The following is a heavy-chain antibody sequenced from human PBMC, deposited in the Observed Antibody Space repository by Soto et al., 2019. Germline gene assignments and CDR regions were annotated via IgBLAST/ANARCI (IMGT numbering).Heavy chain of an antibody. CDR2: TYYRSKWYN. CDR1: WDSLSSNRAG. Sequence: SQTLSLPCALSWDSLSSNRAGWNWIRQSPSRGLEWLGRTYYRSKWYNDYALSVKSRITVAPDTSKNQFSLQLNSVTPEGTAVYYCARGRAANSGEWLDPWGQGTPVTVSS. J-gene: IGHJ5*02. D-gene: IGHD6-13*01. V-gene: IGHV6-1*01. CDR3: ARGRAANSGEWLDP.